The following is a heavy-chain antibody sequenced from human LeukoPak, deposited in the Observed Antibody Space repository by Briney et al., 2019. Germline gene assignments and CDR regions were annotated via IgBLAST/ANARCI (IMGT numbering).Heavy chain of an antibody. D-gene: IGHD4-11*01. CDR3: ARDQPDYSSYYMDV. V-gene: IGHV4-59*12. Sequence: SETLSLTCTVSGGSISSYYWSWIRQPPGKGLEWIGYIYYSGSTNYNPSLKSRVTISVDTSKNQFSLKLSSVTAADTAVYYCARDQPDYSSYYMDVWGKGTTVTVSS. CDR2: IYYSGST. CDR1: GGSISSYY. J-gene: IGHJ6*03.